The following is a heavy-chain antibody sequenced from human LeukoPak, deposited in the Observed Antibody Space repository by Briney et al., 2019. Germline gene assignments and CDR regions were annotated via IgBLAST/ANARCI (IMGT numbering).Heavy chain of an antibody. CDR1: GYTFTSYD. Sequence: GASVKVSCKASGYTFTSYDINWVRQATGQGLAWMGWMNPNNGNTGYAQKFQDRGTMTRNTSISTAYRERSSLRSENTAVYYGASGWGYGHYYYYGMDGWGQGTTVTVP. V-gene: IGHV1-8*01. CDR3: ASGWGYGHYYYYGMDG. CDR2: MNPNNGNT. J-gene: IGHJ6*02. D-gene: IGHD4-17*01.